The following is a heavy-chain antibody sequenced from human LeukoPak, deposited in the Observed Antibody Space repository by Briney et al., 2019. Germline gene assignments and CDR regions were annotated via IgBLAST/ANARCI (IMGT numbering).Heavy chain of an antibody. J-gene: IGHJ6*02. CDR2: INPSGGST. Sequence: GASVKVSCKASGYTFTSYYMHWVRQAPGQGLEWMGIINPSGGSTSYAQKFQGRVTMTRETSTGTVYMELCSLRSEDTAVYYCARWGQMTTLTYYYYYGMDVWGQGTTVTVSS. CDR1: GYTFTSYY. D-gene: IGHD4-4*01. CDR3: ARWGQMTTLTYYYYYGMDV. V-gene: IGHV1-46*01.